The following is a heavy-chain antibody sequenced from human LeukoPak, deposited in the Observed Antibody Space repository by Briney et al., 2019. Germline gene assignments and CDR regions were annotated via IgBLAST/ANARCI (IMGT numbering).Heavy chain of an antibody. Sequence: GGSLRLSCAASGFTFSNYAMSWVRQAPGRGLEWVSAISGSGGSTYYADSVKGRFTNSRDNSKNARYLQMNSLRAEDRAVYYCAKDLSYCSGGSCYLLPSSFDYWGQGPLVTVSS. V-gene: IGHV3-23*01. D-gene: IGHD2-15*01. CDR1: GFTFSNYA. CDR3: AKDLSYCSGGSCYLLPSSFDY. J-gene: IGHJ4*02. CDR2: ISGSGGST.